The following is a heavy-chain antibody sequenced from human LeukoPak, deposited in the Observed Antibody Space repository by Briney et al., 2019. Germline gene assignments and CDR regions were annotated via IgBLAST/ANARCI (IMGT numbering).Heavy chain of an antibody. CDR2: IRYDGSNE. CDR1: GFTFSSYG. D-gene: IGHD6-6*01. V-gene: IGHV3-30*02. CDR3: ANLARPLDY. J-gene: IGHJ4*02. Sequence: GGSLRLSCVASGFTFSSYGMHWVRQAPGKGLEWVAFIRYDGSNEYVDSVKGRFTISRDNSNNTLYLQMDSLKPEDTAVYYCANLARPLDYWGQGALVTVSS.